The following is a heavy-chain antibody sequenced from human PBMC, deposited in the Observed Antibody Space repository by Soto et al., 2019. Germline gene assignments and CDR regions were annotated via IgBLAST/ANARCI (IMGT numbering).Heavy chain of an antibody. D-gene: IGHD2-15*01. CDR2: TYYRSKWYN. Sequence: SQTLSLTCAISGDSVSSNSAAWKWIRQSPSRGLEWLGRTYYRSKWYNDYAVSVKSRITINPDTSKNQFSLQLNSVTPEDTAVYYCARAPGGCSGGSCYSTGFDYWGQGTLVTVSS. J-gene: IGHJ4*02. CDR1: GDSVSSNSAA. V-gene: IGHV6-1*01. CDR3: ARAPGGCSGGSCYSTGFDY.